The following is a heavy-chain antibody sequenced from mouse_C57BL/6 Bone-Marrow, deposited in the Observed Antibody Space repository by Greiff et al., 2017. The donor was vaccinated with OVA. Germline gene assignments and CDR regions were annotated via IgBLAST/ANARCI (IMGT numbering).Heavy chain of an antibody. D-gene: IGHD2-3*01. V-gene: IGHV2-2*01. CDR3: AIWWLRGGY. Sequence: LKVVESGPGLVQPSQSLSITCTVSGFSLTSYGVHWVRQSPGKGLEWLGVIWSGGSTDYNAAFISRLSISKDNSKSQVFFKMNSLQADDTAIYYCAIWWLRGGYWGQGTTLTVSS. CDR2: IWSGGST. J-gene: IGHJ2*01. CDR1: GFSLTSYG.